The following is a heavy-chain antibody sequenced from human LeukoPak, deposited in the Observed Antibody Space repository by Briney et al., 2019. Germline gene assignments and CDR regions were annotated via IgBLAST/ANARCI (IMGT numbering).Heavy chain of an antibody. Sequence: GSLRLSCVISGFTFSNYAMSWVRQAPGKGLEWVSAISGSGGSTYYAASVKGRLTISRDNSKNTLYVQMNSLRAEDTAVYYCAKKLVGGGWPFDYWGQGTLVTVSS. D-gene: IGHD6-19*01. V-gene: IGHV3-23*01. J-gene: IGHJ4*02. CDR1: GFTFSNYA. CDR3: AKKLVGGGWPFDY. CDR2: ISGSGGST.